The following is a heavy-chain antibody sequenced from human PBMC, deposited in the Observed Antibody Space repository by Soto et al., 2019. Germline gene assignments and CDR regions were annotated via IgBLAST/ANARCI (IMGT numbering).Heavy chain of an antibody. CDR3: ATRGLTYRMDG. Sequence: PSETLSLTCAVYGGSFSGYYWSWIRQPPGKGLEWIGEINHSGSTNYNPSLKSRVTISVDTSKNQFSLKLSSVTAADTAVYYCATRGLTYRMDGWGQGTTVTVSS. D-gene: IGHD2-8*01. CDR2: INHSGST. CDR1: GGSFSGYY. J-gene: IGHJ6*02. V-gene: IGHV4-34*01.